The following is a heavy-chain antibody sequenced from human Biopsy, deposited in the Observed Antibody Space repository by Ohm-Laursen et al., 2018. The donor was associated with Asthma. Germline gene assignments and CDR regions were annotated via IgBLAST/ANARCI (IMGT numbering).Heavy chain of an antibody. D-gene: IGHD2-15*01. CDR3: AGFCSGGNCPDH. J-gene: IGHJ4*02. CDR2: IHYSGST. Sequence: SDTLSLTCTVSGVSIRSYYWTWIRQSPGKGLEWIGNIHYSGSTYSNPSLKSRVTISVDTSKKQISLRLSSVIAADTAVYYCAGFCSGGNCPDHWGQGTLVTVSS. CDR1: GVSIRSYY. V-gene: IGHV4-59*07.